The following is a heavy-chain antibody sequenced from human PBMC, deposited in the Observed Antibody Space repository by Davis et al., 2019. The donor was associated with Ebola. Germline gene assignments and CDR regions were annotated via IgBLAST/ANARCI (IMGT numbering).Heavy chain of an antibody. Sequence: PGGSLRLSCAASGFTFSSYAMSWVRQAPGKGLEWVSAISGSGGSTYYADSVKGRFTISRDNSKNTLYLQMNSLRAEDTAVYYCAKDSQEYSSSWYANWFDPWGQGTLVTVSS. CDR3: AKDSQEYSSSWYANWFDP. D-gene: IGHD6-13*01. CDR2: ISGSGGST. CDR1: GFTFSSYA. J-gene: IGHJ5*02. V-gene: IGHV3-23*01.